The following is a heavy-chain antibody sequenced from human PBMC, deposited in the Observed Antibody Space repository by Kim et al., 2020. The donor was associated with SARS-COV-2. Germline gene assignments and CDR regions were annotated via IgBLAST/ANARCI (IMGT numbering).Heavy chain of an antibody. D-gene: IGHD6-6*01. V-gene: IGHV3-30*01. Sequence: SADSVKGRFTISRDKSKNSLYLQMNSLRAEDTAVYYCARSQYGNYYYGMDVWGQGTTVTVSS. CDR3: ARSQYGNYYYGMDV. J-gene: IGHJ6*02.